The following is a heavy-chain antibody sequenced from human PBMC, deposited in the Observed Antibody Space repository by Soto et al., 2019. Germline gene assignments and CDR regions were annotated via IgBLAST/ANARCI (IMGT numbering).Heavy chain of an antibody. CDR2: IYHSGST. J-gene: IGHJ5*02. D-gene: IGHD2-2*01. V-gene: IGHV4-30-2*01. CDR3: ARMIKYQSFDP. CDR1: GGSISSGGYS. Sequence: PSETLSLTCAVSGGSISSGGYSWSWIRQPPGKGLEWIGYIYHSGSTYYNPSLKSRVTISVDRSKNQFSLKLSFVTAADTATYYCARMIKYQSFDPWGQGTLITVSS.